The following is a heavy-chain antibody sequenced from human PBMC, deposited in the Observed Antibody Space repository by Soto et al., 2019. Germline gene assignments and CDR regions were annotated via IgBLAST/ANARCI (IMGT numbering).Heavy chain of an antibody. D-gene: IGHD3-10*01. CDR1: GGSISSSSYY. CDR2: IYYSGST. Sequence: SETLSLTCTVSGGSISSSSYYWGWIRQPPGKGLEWIGSIYYSGSTYYNPSLKSRVTISVDTSKNQFSLKLSSVTAADTAVYYCARQPAMNYGVSYYYSGMDVWGQGTTVTVSS. CDR3: ARQPAMNYGVSYYYSGMDV. J-gene: IGHJ6*02. V-gene: IGHV4-39*01.